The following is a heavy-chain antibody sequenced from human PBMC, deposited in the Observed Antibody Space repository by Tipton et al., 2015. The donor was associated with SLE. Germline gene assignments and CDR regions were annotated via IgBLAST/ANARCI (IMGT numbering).Heavy chain of an antibody. Sequence: TLSLTCTVSGGSISSSSYYWGWIRQPPGKGLEWIGSIYYSGSTYYNPSPKSRVTISVDTSKNQFSLKLSSVTAADTAVYYCARFRYYDLLYYFDYWGQGTLVTVSS. CDR2: IYYSGST. D-gene: IGHD3-3*01. J-gene: IGHJ4*02. CDR3: ARFRYYDLLYYFDY. V-gene: IGHV4-39*07. CDR1: GGSISSSSYY.